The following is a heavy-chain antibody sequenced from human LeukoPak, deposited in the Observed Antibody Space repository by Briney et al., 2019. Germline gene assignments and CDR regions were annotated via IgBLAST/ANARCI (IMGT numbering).Heavy chain of an antibody. CDR3: ARDLGQYYDTSDNWFDP. Sequence: SETLSLTCTVSGGSISSYYWSWIRRPAGKGLEWIGRIYSSGSTNYNPSLKSRVTMSVDTSKNQFSLKLSSVTAADTAVYYCARDLGQYYDTSDNWFDPWGQGTLVTVSS. CDR2: IYSSGST. D-gene: IGHD3-22*01. CDR1: GGSISSYY. J-gene: IGHJ5*02. V-gene: IGHV4-4*07.